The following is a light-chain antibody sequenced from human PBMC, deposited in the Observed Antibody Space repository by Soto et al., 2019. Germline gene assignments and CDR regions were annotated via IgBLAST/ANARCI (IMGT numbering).Light chain of an antibody. CDR1: QSVSTN. J-gene: IGKJ5*01. V-gene: IGKV3-15*01. Sequence: EIVLTQSPGTLSLSPGERATLSCRASQSVSTNVAWYQQRPGQALSLLIYGASTRASGCPSRFTGSGSATEFTLTISSLQSEDFALYYCQQYDNWPPGITFGQGTRLEI. CDR3: QQYDNWPPGIT. CDR2: GAS.